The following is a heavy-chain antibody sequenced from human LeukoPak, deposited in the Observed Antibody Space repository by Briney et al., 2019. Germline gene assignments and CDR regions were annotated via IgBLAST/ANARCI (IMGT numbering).Heavy chain of an antibody. D-gene: IGHD1-26*01. J-gene: IGHJ4*02. CDR1: GFTFDDYA. CDR2: ISWNSGSI. CDR3: AKQSGSYYSLDY. V-gene: IGHV3-9*01. Sequence: GRSLRLSCAASGFTFDDYAMHWVRQAPGKGLEWVSGISWNSGSIGYADSVKGRFTISRDNSKNTLYLQMNSLRAEDTAVYYCAKQSGSYYSLDYWGQGTLVTVSS.